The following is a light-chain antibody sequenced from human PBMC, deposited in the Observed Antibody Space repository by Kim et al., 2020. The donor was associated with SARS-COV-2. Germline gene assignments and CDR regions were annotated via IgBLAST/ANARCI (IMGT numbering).Light chain of an antibody. CDR3: QDYLSNPRT. CDR1: QDINTY. V-gene: IGKV1-33*01. CDR2: GAS. J-gene: IGKJ2*01. Sequence: DIRMTQSPYSLSASLGDRVTIACQASQDINTYLIWYQQQPGKAPRLLIYGASSLKTGVPSRFSGSGSGTEFTFTISSLQPEDIATYFCQDYLSNPRTFGQGTKLEI.